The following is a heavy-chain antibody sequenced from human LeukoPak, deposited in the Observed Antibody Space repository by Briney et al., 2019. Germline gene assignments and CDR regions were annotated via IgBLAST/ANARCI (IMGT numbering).Heavy chain of an antibody. CDR1: GGSISNTDYY. J-gene: IGHJ4*02. CDR2: MSNTGST. V-gene: IGHV4-61*02. Sequence: SETLSLTCTVSGGSISNTDYYWTWIRQPAGKGLEWIGRMSNTGSTNYNPSLKSRVTMSIDTSKNQFSLKLSSVTAADTAVYYCAREVELARPFDSWGQGTLVTVSS. D-gene: IGHD5-24*01. CDR3: AREVELARPFDS.